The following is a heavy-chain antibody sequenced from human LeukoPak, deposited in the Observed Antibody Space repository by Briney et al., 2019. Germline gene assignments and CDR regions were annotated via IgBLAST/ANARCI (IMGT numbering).Heavy chain of an antibody. J-gene: IGHJ4*02. V-gene: IGHV3-33*01. CDR1: GFNFSRYA. Sequence: GGSLRLSCAASGFNFSRYAMHWVRQAPGKGLEWVTLIWYDGNNKYYADSVKGRFTISRDNSKNTLYLQMNSLRAGDTAVYYCARDHYDSSGAYYEGGPPTAPPDYWGQGTLVTVSS. CDR2: IWYDGNNK. CDR3: ARDHYDSSGAYYEGGPPTAPPDY. D-gene: IGHD3-22*01.